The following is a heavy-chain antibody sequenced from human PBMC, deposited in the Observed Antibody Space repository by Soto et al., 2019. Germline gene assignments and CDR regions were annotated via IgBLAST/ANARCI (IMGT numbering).Heavy chain of an antibody. Sequence: PSETLSLTCTVSGGSISSYYWSWIRQPPGKGLEWIGYIYYSGSTNYNPSLKSRVTMSVDTSKNQFSLKLSSVTAADTAVYYCARATAMGRYYYYGMDVWGQGTTVTVSS. D-gene: IGHD5-18*01. CDR1: GGSISSYY. CDR3: ARATAMGRYYYYGMDV. J-gene: IGHJ6*02. V-gene: IGHV4-59*01. CDR2: IYYSGST.